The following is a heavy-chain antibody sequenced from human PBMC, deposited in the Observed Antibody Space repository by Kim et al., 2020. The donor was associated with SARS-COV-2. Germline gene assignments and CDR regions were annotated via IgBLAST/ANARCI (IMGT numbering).Heavy chain of an antibody. D-gene: IGHD2-21*02. CDR1: GFTFGDYA. CDR2: IRSKAYGGTT. CDR3: TRAHNCGGDCYPSDDAFDI. V-gene: IGHV3-49*03. J-gene: IGHJ3*02. Sequence: GGSLRLSCTASGFTFGDYAMSWFRQAPGKGLEWVGFIRSKAYGGTTEYAASVKGRFTISRDDSKSIAYLQMNSLKTEDTAVYYCTRAHNCGGDCYPSDDAFDIWGQGTMVTVSS.